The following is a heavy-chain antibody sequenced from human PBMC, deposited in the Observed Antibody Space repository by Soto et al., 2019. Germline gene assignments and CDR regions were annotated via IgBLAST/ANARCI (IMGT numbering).Heavy chain of an antibody. J-gene: IGHJ3*02. V-gene: IGHV4-31*03. CDR1: GGSISSGGYY. CDR2: IYYSGST. Sequence: SETLSLTCTVSGGSISSGGYYWSWIRQHPGKGLEWIGYIYYSGSTYYNPSLKSRVTISVDTSKNQFSLKLSSVTAADTAVYYCARDGGQLHDAFDIWGQGTMVTVSS. CDR3: ARDGGQLHDAFDI. D-gene: IGHD3-16*01.